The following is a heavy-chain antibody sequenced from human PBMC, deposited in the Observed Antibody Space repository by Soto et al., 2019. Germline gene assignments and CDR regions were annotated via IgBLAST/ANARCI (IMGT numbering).Heavy chain of an antibody. D-gene: IGHD3-22*01. CDR3: VREGSYDTSGKYIQALCY. CDR2: ISSTRTYI. V-gene: IGHV3-21*06. J-gene: IGHJ4*01. CDR1: GFNFKSYV. Sequence: GGSLRLSCATSGFNFKSYVMHWIRQAPGKGLEWVSSISSTRTYIHYADSVKGRFTISRDNAKNALYLEMNSLRDDDTAIYYCVREGSYDTSGKYIQALCYWGQGTLVTVSS.